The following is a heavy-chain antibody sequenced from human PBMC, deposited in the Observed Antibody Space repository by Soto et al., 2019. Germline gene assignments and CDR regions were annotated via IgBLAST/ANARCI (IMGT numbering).Heavy chain of an antibody. CDR1: GYTFTSYD. J-gene: IGHJ6*02. D-gene: IGHD6-6*01. V-gene: IGHV1-46*01. CDR2: INPSGGST. CDR3: ARDQGIAARPYYYYYYGMDV. Sequence: GASVKVSCKASGYTFTSYDMHWVLQAPGQGLEWMGIINPSGGSTSYAQKFQGRVTMTRDTSTSTVYMELSSLRSEDTAVYYCARDQGIAARPYYYYYYGMDVWGQGTTVTVSS.